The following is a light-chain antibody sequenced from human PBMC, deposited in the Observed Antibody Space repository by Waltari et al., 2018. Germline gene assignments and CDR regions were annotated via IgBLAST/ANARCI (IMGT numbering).Light chain of an antibody. Sequence: SFELTQPPSVSVSPGQTASITCSGNTLPKQYAYWYQQKPGQAPLLIMNKDSERPSGIPERFSGSSSGTTVTLTISGVQAEDEADYYCQSADSSGTPVIFGGGTKLTVL. CDR1: TLPKQY. J-gene: IGLJ2*01. CDR2: KDS. V-gene: IGLV3-25*03. CDR3: QSADSSGTPVI.